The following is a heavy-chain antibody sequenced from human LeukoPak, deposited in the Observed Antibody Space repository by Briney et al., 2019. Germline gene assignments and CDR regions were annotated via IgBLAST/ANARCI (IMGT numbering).Heavy chain of an antibody. J-gene: IGHJ4*02. D-gene: IGHD3-10*01. CDR2: INTDGSST. CDR1: GFTFSSYW. CDR3: VTGMIRGVPSPSLET. V-gene: IGHV3-74*01. Sequence: GGSLRLSCAASGFTFSSYWMHWVRQAPGKGLVWVSRINTDGSSTTYADSVKGRFTISRDNAKNTLYLQMNSLRAEDTAVYYCVTGMIRGVPSPSLETWGQGTLVTVSS.